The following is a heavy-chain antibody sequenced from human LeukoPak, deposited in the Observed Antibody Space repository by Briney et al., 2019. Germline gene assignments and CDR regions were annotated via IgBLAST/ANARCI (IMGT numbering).Heavy chain of an antibody. J-gene: IGHJ6*03. CDR1: GYSISSGYY. V-gene: IGHV4-38-2*01. Sequence: SETLSLTCAVSGYSISSGYYWGWIRQPPGKGLDWIGSIYHSGSTYYNPSLKSRVTISVDTSKNQFSLKLSSVTAADTAVYYCARVRPFTDYYYYYMDVWGKGTTVTVSS. CDR2: IYHSGST. CDR3: ARVRPFTDYYYYYMDV.